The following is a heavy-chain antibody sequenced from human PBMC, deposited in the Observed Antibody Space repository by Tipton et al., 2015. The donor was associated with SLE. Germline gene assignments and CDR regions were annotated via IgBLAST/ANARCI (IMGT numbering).Heavy chain of an antibody. Sequence: LSLTCTVSGGSISSYYWSWIRQPPGKGLEWIGYIYYSGSSNYNPSLKSRVTISVDTSKNQFSLKLSSVTAADTAVYYCARDTRGLATIWGAFDIWGQGTMVTVSS. J-gene: IGHJ3*02. CDR1: GGSISSYY. CDR2: IYYSGSS. CDR3: ARDTRGLATIWGAFDI. V-gene: IGHV4-59*01. D-gene: IGHD5-12*01.